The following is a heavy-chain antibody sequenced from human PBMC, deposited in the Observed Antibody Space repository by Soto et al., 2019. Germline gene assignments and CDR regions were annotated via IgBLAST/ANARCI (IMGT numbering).Heavy chain of an antibody. CDR2: IYWDDDQ. V-gene: IGHV2-5*02. J-gene: IGHJ4*02. CDR3: VSLRGGSYFDY. D-gene: IGHD3-10*01. CDR1: GISLSTSALG. Sequence: QITLKESGPTLVKPTQTLTLTCTFSGISLSTSALGVGWIRQPPGKALEWLALIYWDDDQRYSPSLKSRLTITKDTSKKQVVLTITNMDPVDTATYYCVSLRGGSYFDYWGQGTLVTVSS.